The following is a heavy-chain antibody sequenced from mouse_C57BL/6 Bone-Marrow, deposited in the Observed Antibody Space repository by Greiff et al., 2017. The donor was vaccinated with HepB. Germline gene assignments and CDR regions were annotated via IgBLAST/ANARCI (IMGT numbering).Heavy chain of an antibody. CDR2: IYPRSGNT. D-gene: IGHD1-1*01. Sequence: VQLVESGAELARPGASVKLSCKASGYTFTSYGISWVKQRTGQGLEWIGEIYPRSGNTYYNEKFKGKATLTADKSSSTAYMELRSLTSEDSAVYFCARFGTTVVATKGWFAYWGQGTLVTVSA. J-gene: IGHJ3*01. CDR1: GYTFTSYG. CDR3: ARFGTTVVATKGWFAY. V-gene: IGHV1-81*01.